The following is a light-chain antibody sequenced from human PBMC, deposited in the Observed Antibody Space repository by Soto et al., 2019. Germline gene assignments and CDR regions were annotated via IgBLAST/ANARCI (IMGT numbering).Light chain of an antibody. CDR3: QQYGRSPFT. J-gene: IGKJ3*01. V-gene: IGKV3-20*01. CDR1: QSVSSNN. Sequence: EIVLTQSPGTLSLSPGERATHACRASQSVSSNNLAWYQQRPGQAPRVVIYGASTRATGIPERFSGSGSGTDFTLTISRPEPEDFAVYYRQQYGRSPFTFGPGTKVDIK. CDR2: GAS.